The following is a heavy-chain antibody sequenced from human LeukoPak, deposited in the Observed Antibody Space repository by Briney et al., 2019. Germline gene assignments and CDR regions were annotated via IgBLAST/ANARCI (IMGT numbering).Heavy chain of an antibody. CDR2: INHSGST. Sequence: SETLSLTCAVYGGSFSGYYWSWIRQPPGKGLEWIGEINHSGSTHYNPSLKSRVTISVDTSKNQFSLRLSSVTAADTAVYYCARAGYGHGYYFDYWGQGTLITVSS. V-gene: IGHV4-34*01. CDR3: ARAGYGHGYYFDY. J-gene: IGHJ4*02. D-gene: IGHD5-12*01. CDR1: GGSFSGYY.